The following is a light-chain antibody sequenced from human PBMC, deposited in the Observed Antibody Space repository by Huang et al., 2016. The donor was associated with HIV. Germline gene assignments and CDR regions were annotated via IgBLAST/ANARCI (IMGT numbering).Light chain of an antibody. CDR1: QDINNF. CDR3: QQYDIHPLT. CDR2: AAS. J-gene: IGKJ3*01. Sequence: IRMTQSPSSLSASTGDRVTITCRANQDINNFLAWYQQRPGSVPKLLMYAASTLQSGVPSRFSGNGSCTDFTLTIGCLHSEDVATYYCQQYDIHPLTFGPGTRVDIK. V-gene: IGKV1-8*01.